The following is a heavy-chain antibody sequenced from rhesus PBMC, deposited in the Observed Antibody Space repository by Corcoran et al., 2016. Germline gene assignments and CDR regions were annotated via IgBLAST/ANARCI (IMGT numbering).Heavy chain of an antibody. Sequence: EVQLVESGGGLAKPGGSLRLSCAASGFSFRDYYLYWVRPAPGTGLVWVSGISYTGGSTYYADSVKGRFTISRENAKNTLYLQMDSLRAEDTAVYYCAREGYSSSLANDYWGQGVLVTVSS. CDR2: ISYTGGST. CDR1: GFSFRDYY. CDR3: AREGYSSSLANDY. D-gene: IGHD6-43*01. J-gene: IGHJ4*01. V-gene: IGHV3S18*01.